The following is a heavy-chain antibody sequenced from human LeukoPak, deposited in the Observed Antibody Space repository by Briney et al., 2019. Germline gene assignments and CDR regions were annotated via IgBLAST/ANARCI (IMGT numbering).Heavy chain of an antibody. Sequence: SETLSLTCIVSRYSITSDYYWGWIRQPPGKGLDWIGSIYYSGNTYYNPSLKSRVTILVDTSKNQFSLKLSSVTAADTAVYYCARVGQLAFDYWGQGTLVTVSS. D-gene: IGHD2-2*01. V-gene: IGHV4-38-2*02. CDR3: ARVGQLAFDY. CDR1: RYSITSDYY. J-gene: IGHJ4*02. CDR2: IYYSGNT.